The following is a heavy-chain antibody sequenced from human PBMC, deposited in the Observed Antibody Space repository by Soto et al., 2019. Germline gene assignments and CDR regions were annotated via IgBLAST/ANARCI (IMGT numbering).Heavy chain of an antibody. CDR2: ISVYTGDT. D-gene: IGHD2-15*01. CDR3: ARASLYCSGGNCFPYYFDY. CDR1: GYTFTSYD. Sequence: ASVKVSCKTSGYTFTSYDFGWVRQAPGQGLQWMGWISVYTGDTKYTQSLQGRVTMTTDTSTTTAYMELRSLRSDDTAVYYCARASLYCSGGNCFPYYFDYWGQGTLVTVSS. V-gene: IGHV1-18*04. J-gene: IGHJ4*02.